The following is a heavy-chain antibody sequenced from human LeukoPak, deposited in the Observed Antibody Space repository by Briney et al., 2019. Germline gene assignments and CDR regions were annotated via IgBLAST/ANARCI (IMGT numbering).Heavy chain of an antibody. CDR3: ARGSLYYDTDTDAFDI. CDR2: IYYSGST. V-gene: IGHV4-59*01. CDR1: GGSISSYY. D-gene: IGHD3-22*01. Sequence: SETLSLTCTVSGGSISSYYWSWIRQPPGKGLEWIGYIYYSGSTNYNPSLKSRVTISVDTSKNQFSLKLSSVTAADTAVYYCARGSLYYDTDTDAFDIWGQGTMVTVSS. J-gene: IGHJ3*02.